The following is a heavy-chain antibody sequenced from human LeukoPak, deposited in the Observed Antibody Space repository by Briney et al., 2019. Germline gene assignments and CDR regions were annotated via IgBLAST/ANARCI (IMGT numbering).Heavy chain of an antibody. J-gene: IGHJ4*02. CDR3: ARHPNLDF. CDR1: GYTFTDYY. CDR2: INPNSGAT. Sequence: PVASLKVSCKASGYTFTDYYIHWVRQAPGEGLEWIPWINPNSGATSVAQRFHGRVTTTRDTSISTVYLELSSLRPDDTAFYYCARHPNLDFWGQRTLVTVSS. V-gene: IGHV1-2*02.